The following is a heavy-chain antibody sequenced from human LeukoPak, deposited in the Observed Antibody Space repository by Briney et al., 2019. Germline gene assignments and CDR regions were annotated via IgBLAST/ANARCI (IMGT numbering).Heavy chain of an antibody. D-gene: IGHD3-22*01. J-gene: IGHJ4*02. Sequence: PGRSLRLSRAASGFTFSSYAMHWVRQAPGKGLEWVAVISYDGSNKYYADSVKGRFTISRDNSKNTLYLQMNSLRAEDTAVYHCARDYSGYYTPDYWGQGTLVTVSS. V-gene: IGHV3-30-3*01. CDR1: GFTFSSYA. CDR2: ISYDGSNK. CDR3: ARDYSGYYTPDY.